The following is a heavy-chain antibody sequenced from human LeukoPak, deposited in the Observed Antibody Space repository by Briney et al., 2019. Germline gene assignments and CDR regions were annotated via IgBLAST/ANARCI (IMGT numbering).Heavy chain of an antibody. D-gene: IGHD3-22*01. CDR1: GYTLTELS. CDR2: FDPEDGET. Sequence: GASVKVSCKVSGYTLTELSMHWVRQAPGKGLEWMGGFDPEDGETIYAQKFQGRVTMTEDTSTDTAYMELSSLRSEDTAVYYCATAMYYYDSSGYYPYWGQGTLVTVSS. J-gene: IGHJ4*02. CDR3: ATAMYYYDSSGYYPY. V-gene: IGHV1-24*01.